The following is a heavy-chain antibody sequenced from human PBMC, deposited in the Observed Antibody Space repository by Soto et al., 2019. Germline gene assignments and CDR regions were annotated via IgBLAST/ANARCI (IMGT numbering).Heavy chain of an antibody. D-gene: IGHD3-10*01. Sequence: SETLSLTCAVSGGSISSGGYSWSWIRQPPGKGLEWIGYIYHSGSTYYNPSLKSRVTISVDRSKNQFSLKLSSVTAADTAVYYCARGHYGSGSYYKPYNWFDPWGQGTLVTVSS. J-gene: IGHJ5*02. CDR1: GGSISSGGYS. CDR3: ARGHYGSGSYYKPYNWFDP. V-gene: IGHV4-30-2*01. CDR2: IYHSGST.